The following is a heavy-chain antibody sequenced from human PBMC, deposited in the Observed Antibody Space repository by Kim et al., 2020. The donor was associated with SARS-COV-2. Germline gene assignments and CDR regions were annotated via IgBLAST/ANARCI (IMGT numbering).Heavy chain of an antibody. V-gene: IGHV4-34*01. CDR2: INHSGST. D-gene: IGHD3-22*01. CDR3: VRATNIWYYYDSSGCYWGFDP. CDR1: GGSFSGYY. Sequence: SETLSLTCAVYGGSFSGYYWSWIRQPPGKGLEWIGEINHSGSTNYNPSLKSRVTISVDTSNNQFSLKLSSVTAADTAVYYCVRATNIWYYYDSSGCYWGFDPWGQGTLVTVSS. J-gene: IGHJ5*02.